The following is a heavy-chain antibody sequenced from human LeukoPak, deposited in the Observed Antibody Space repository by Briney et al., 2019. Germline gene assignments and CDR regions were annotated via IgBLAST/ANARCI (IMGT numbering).Heavy chain of an antibody. CDR2: IYHSGST. D-gene: IGHD4-11*01. CDR3: ARVVSYSNRYYFDY. J-gene: IGHJ4*02. V-gene: IGHV4-30-2*01. Sequence: SQTLSHTCAVSGGSISSGGYSWSWIRQPPGKGLEWIGYIYHSGSTYYNPSPKGRVTISVGRSKNQFSLKLSSVTAADTAVYYCARVVSYSNRYYFDYWGQGTLVTVSS. CDR1: GGSISSGGYS.